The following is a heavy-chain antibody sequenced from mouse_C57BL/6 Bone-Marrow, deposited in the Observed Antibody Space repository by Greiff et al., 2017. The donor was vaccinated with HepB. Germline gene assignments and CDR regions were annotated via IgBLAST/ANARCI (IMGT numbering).Heavy chain of an antibody. J-gene: IGHJ3*01. CDR1: GYSITSGYY. CDR2: ISYDGSN. V-gene: IGHV3-6*01. D-gene: IGHD2-4*01. Sequence: ESGPGLVKPSQSLSLTCSVTGYSITSGYYWNWIRQFPGNKLEWMGYISYDGSNNYNPSLKNRISITRDTSKNQFFLKLDSVTTEDTATYYGAGGGDYDVFAYWGQGTLVTVSA. CDR3: AGGGDYDVFAY.